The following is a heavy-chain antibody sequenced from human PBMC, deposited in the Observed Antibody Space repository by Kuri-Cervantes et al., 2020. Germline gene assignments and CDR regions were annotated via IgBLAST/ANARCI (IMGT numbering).Heavy chain of an antibody. J-gene: IGHJ4*02. D-gene: IGHD1-26*01. V-gene: IGHV3-33*08. CDR3: ARGSSGNYFPAYS. Sequence: GESLKISCAASGFTFSSYGMHWVRQAPGKGLEWVALIHSSGSNKYYADSVKGRFTISRDNSKNTLYLQMNSLRAEDTAVYYCARGSSGNYFPAYSWGQGTLVTVSS. CDR1: GFTFSSYG. CDR2: IHSSGSNK.